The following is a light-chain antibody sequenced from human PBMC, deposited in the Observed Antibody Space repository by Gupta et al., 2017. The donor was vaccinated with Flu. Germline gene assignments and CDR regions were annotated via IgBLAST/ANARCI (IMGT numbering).Light chain of an antibody. Sequence: EIVMTQSPATLSVSPGERATLSCRASQSVSSNLAWYQQKPGQAPRLPIYVASTRATGIPARFSGSGSGTEFTLTISSLQSEDFAVYYCQQYNNWPLTFGGGTKVEIK. CDR3: QQYNNWPLT. CDR2: VAS. J-gene: IGKJ4*01. V-gene: IGKV3-15*01. CDR1: QSVSSN.